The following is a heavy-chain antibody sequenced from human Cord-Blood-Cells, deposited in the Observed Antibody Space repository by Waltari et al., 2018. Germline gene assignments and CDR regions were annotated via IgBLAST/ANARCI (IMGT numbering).Heavy chain of an antibody. CDR2: INPKSGGT. CDR3: ARGPLYYFDY. Sequence: QVQLVQSGAEVKKPGASVKVSCKASGYTFTGYYMHWVRQAPGQGLEWMGWINPKSGGTNYAQKFQGRVTMTRDTSISTAYMELSRLRSDDTAVYYCARGPLYYFDYWGQGTLVTVSS. V-gene: IGHV1-2*02. CDR1: GYTFTGYY. J-gene: IGHJ4*02.